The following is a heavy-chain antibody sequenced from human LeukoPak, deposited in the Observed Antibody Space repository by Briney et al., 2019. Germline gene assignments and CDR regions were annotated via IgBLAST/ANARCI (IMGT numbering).Heavy chain of an antibody. CDR2: IRSKAYGGTT. Sequence: GGSLRLSCAASGFTFSSYAMSWVRQAPGKGLERGGFIRSKAYGGTTEYAASVKGRFTISRDDSKSIAYLQMNSLRAEDTAVYYCAKGYGWEASYYYYYMDVWGKGTTVTISS. D-gene: IGHD1-26*01. V-gene: IGHV3-71*01. CDR3: AKGYGWEASYYYYYMDV. CDR1: GFTFSSYA. J-gene: IGHJ6*03.